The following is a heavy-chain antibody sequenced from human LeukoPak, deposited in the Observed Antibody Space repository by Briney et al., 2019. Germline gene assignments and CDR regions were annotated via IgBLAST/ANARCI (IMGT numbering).Heavy chain of an antibody. J-gene: IGHJ4*02. CDR2: ISDSGERT. V-gene: IGHV3-23*01. D-gene: IGHD2-8*01. Sequence: PGGSLRLSCAASGFTFSKSVMSWVRQAPGKGLEWVSAISDSGERTDYGDSVKGRFTISRDNSKNTLYLQMNSLRAEDTAFYYCARRVEGTKDYWGKGPQVTVSS. CDR1: GFTFSKSV. CDR3: ARRVEGTKDY.